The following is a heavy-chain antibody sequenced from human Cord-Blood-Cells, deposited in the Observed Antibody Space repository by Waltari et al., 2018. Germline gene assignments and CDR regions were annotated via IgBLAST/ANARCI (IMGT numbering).Heavy chain of an antibody. CDR2: IYPGDSDT. V-gene: IGHV5-51*01. J-gene: IGHJ3*02. CDR1: GYSFTSYW. D-gene: IGHD3-10*01. CDR3: ARPAMVRGVITPLDGAFDI. Sequence: EVQLVQSGAEVKKPGESLKISCKGSGYSFTSYWIGWVRQMPGKGLEWMGIIYPGDSDTRYSPSVQGQVTISADKSISTAYLQWSSLKASDTAMYYCARPAMVRGVITPLDGAFDIWGQGTMVTVSS.